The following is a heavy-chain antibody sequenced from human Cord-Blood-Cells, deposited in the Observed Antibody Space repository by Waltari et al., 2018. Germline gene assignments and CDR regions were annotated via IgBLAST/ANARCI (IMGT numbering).Heavy chain of an antibody. V-gene: IGHV4-34*01. J-gene: IGHJ4*02. Sequence: QVQLQQRGAGLLKPSETLSLTCAVYGGSFSGYYWSWISQPPGKGLEWIGEINHSGSTNYNPSLKSRVTISVDTSKNQFSLKLSSVTAADTAVYYCARSHGRRFSYVIVGATYYFDYWGQGTLVTVSS. CDR3: ARSHGRRFSYVIVGATYYFDY. CDR2: INHSGST. CDR1: GGSFSGYY. D-gene: IGHD1-26*01.